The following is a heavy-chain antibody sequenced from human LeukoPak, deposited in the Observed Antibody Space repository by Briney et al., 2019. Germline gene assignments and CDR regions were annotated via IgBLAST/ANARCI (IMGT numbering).Heavy chain of an antibody. J-gene: IGHJ3*02. Sequence: GGSLRLSCAASGFTFSSYGMHWVRQAPGKGLEWVSSISSSSSYIYYADSVKGRFTISRDNAKTSLYLQMNSLRAEDTAVYYCAREGYYGLDAFDIWGQGTMVTVSS. CDR2: ISSSSSYI. V-gene: IGHV3-21*01. D-gene: IGHD3-3*01. CDR3: AREGYYGLDAFDI. CDR1: GFTFSSYG.